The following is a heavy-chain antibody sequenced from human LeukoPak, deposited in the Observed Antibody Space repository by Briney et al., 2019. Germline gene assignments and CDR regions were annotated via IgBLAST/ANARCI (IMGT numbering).Heavy chain of an antibody. Sequence: GGSLRLSCSASGFTFSSYAMHWVRQAPGKGLEYVSAISSNGGTTYYADSVKGRFTFSRDNSKNTLYLQMNSLRAEDTAVYYCAKDSLYYYDSSGYYYFDYWGRGTLVTVSS. CDR1: GFTFSSYA. CDR3: AKDSLYYYDSSGYYYFDY. D-gene: IGHD3-22*01. J-gene: IGHJ4*02. V-gene: IGHV3-64*04. CDR2: ISSNGGTT.